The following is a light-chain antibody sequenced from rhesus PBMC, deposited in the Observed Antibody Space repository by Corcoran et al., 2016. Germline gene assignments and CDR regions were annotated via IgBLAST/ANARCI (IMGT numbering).Light chain of an antibody. CDR1: SSYVGGYNY. V-gene: IGLV2S7*01. Sequence: QAAPTQPPSVSGSPGQSVTISCTGTSSYVGGYNYVSWYQQHPGKAPKLMIYGVSKRPSGVSDRFSGSKSGNTASLTISGLQAEDEADYYCCSYTTSSTYIFGAGTRLTVL. CDR3: CSYTTSSTYI. J-gene: IGLJ1*01. CDR2: GVS.